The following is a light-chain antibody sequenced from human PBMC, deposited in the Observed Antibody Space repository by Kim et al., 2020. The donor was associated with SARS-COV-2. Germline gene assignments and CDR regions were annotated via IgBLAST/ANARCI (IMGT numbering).Light chain of an antibody. CDR3: EQYDRDSE. J-gene: IGKJ1*01. CDR1: QSISTW. Sequence: DIQLTQSPSTLSASVGDRVTLTCRASQSISTWLAWYQQKLGKAPKLLIFDASNLESGVPPRFSGSGSGTEFTLTISSLQRDDVATYYCEQYDRDSEFGPGTKVDNK. V-gene: IGKV1-5*01. CDR2: DAS.